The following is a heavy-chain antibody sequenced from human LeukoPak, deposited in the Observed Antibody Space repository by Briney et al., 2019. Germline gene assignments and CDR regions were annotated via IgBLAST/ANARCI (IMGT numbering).Heavy chain of an antibody. CDR2: IYTSGST. J-gene: IGHJ4*02. D-gene: IGHD3-10*01. CDR3: ARYYGSGTYYRHPFRY. CDR1: GGSISSYY. V-gene: IGHV4-4*07. Sequence: PSETLSLTCTVSGGSISSYYWSWIRQPAGKGLEWIGRIYTSGSTNYNPSLKSRVTISVDTSKNQFSLKLSSVTAADTDVYYCARYYGSGTYYRHPFRYWGQGTLVTVSS.